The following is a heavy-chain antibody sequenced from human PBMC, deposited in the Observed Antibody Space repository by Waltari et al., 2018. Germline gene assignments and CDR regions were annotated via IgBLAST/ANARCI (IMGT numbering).Heavy chain of an antibody. CDR1: GVDFGGYA. J-gene: IGHJ1*01. D-gene: IGHD3-22*01. CDR2: MSFDGNNN. CDR3: ARVSRPHYDNSGAYYEY. V-gene: IGHV3-30-3*01. Sequence: QVRLVESGGGGVEPGGSLRLPCGAAGVDFGGYARHGGRQAPGRALEWVAFMSFDGNNNYSGDSVRGRFSISRDNSKNTLFLDLNSLRVEDTAVYYCARVSRPHYDNSGAYYEYWGQGTLVTVSS.